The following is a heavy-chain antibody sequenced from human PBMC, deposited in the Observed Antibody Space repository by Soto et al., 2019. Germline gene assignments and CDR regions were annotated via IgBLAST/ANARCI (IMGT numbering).Heavy chain of an antibody. CDR2: INHSGST. J-gene: IGHJ4*02. CDR1: GGSFSGYY. Sequence: PSETLSLTCAVYGGSFSGYYWSWIRQPPGKGLEWIGEINHSGSTNYNPSLKSRVTISVDTSKNQFSLKLSSVTAADTAVYYCARKTKYGSGSYLTEYYFDYWGQGTLVTDSS. CDR3: ARKTKYGSGSYLTEYYFDY. V-gene: IGHV4-34*01. D-gene: IGHD3-10*01.